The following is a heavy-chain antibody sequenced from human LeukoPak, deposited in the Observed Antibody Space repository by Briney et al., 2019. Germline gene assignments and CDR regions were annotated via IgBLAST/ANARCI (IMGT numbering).Heavy chain of an antibody. CDR2: INPSGGST. CDR3: ARELRYSSGWYHYYMDV. CDR1: GGTFSSYA. J-gene: IGHJ6*03. D-gene: IGHD6-19*01. Sequence: ASVKVSCKASGGTFSSYAISWVRQAPGQGLEWMGIINPSGGSTSYAQKFQGRVTMTRDTSTSTVYMELSSLRSEDTAVYYCARELRYSSGWYHYYMDVWGKGTTVTISS. V-gene: IGHV1-46*01.